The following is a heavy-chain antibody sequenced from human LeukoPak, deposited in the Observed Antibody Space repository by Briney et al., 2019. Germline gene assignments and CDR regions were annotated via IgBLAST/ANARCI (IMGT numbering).Heavy chain of an antibody. J-gene: IGHJ5*02. CDR1: GGSISSSSYY. V-gene: IGHV4-39*01. CDR2: IYYSGST. D-gene: IGHD6-13*01. Sequence: SETLSLTCTVSGGSISSSSYYWGWIRQPPGKGLEWIGSIYYSGSTCYNPSLKSRVTISVDTSKNQFSLKLSSVTAADTAVYYCARVKRQQLVEGNWFDPWGQGTLVTVSS. CDR3: ARVKRQQLVEGNWFDP.